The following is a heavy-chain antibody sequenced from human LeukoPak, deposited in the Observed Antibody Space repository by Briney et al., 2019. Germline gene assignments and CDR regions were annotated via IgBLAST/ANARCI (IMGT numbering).Heavy chain of an antibody. CDR3: ARGIPTSTGWLIYYYYMDV. Sequence: PSETLSLTCTVSGGSISSYYWSWIRQPPGKGLEWIGYIYYSGSTNYNPSLKSRVTISVDTSKNQFSLKLSSVTAADTAVYYCARGIPTSTGWLIYYYYMDVRGKGTTVTVSS. CDR2: IYYSGST. J-gene: IGHJ6*03. D-gene: IGHD3-22*01. V-gene: IGHV4-59*01. CDR1: GGSISSYY.